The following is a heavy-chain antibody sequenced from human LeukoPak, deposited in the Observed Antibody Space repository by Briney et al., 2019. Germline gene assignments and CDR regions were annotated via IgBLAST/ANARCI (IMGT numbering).Heavy chain of an antibody. V-gene: IGHV1-2*02. CDR3: ARAPSGYGSGWYDY. D-gene: IGHD6-19*01. CDR2: INPNSGGT. Sequence: ASVKVSCKASGYTFTRYYMHWVRQAPGQGLEWMGWINPNSGGTNYAQKFQGRVTMTRDTSIRTAYMELSRLRADNTAVYYCARAPSGYGSGWYDYWGQGTLVTVSS. J-gene: IGHJ4*02. CDR1: GYTFTRYY.